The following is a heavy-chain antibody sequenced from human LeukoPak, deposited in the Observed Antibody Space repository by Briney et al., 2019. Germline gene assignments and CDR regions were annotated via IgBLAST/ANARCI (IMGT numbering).Heavy chain of an antibody. Sequence: GGSLRLSCTASGFTFSSYSMNWVRQAPGKGLEWVSSISSSSSYIYYADSVKGRFTISRDNAKNSLYLQMNSLRAEDTAVYYCARVLECSSTSCYHALYDYYYGMDVWGQGTTVTVSS. V-gene: IGHV3-21*01. D-gene: IGHD2-2*01. J-gene: IGHJ6*02. CDR1: GFTFSSYS. CDR3: ARVLECSSTSCYHALYDYYYGMDV. CDR2: ISSSSSYI.